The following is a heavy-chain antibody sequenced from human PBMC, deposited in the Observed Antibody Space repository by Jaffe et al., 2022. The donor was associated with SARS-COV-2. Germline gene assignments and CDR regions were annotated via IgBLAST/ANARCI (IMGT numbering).Heavy chain of an antibody. CDR2: ISGGGGST. J-gene: IGHJ3*02. CDR1: GFTFSNFA. V-gene: IGHV3-23*04. Sequence: EVQLVESGGGLVQPGGSLRLSCAASGFTFSNFAMTWVRQAPGKGLEWVSSISGGGGSTYYADSVKGRFTISRDNSKYTLFLQLNSLRAEDTAVYYCARVLVAAHGSDVFDIWGQGTMVTVSS. CDR3: ARVLVAAHGSDVFDI. D-gene: IGHD2-15*01.